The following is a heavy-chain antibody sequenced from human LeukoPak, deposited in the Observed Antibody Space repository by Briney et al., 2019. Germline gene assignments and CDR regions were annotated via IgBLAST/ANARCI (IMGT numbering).Heavy chain of an antibody. D-gene: IGHD2-2*01. Sequence: GGSLRLSCAASGFTFSSYAMSWVRQAPGKRLEWVSAISGSGGSTYYADSVKGRFTISRDNSKNTLYLQMNSLRAEDTAVYYCAKAGERRGYCSSTSCCIDYWGQGTLVTVSS. J-gene: IGHJ4*02. CDR2: ISGSGGST. CDR1: GFTFSSYA. V-gene: IGHV3-23*01. CDR3: AKAGERRGYCSSTSCCIDY.